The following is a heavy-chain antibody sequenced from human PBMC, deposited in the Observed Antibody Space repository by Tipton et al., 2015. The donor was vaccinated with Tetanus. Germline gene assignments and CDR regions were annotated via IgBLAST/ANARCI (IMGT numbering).Heavy chain of an antibody. CDR3: ARHDTFIWFGQFGAFDI. Sequence: TLSLTCTVSGGSMRSYYWSWIRQPPGKGLEWIGSIYYSGSTYYNPFLKSRVTISVDTSKNQFSLKLSSVTAADTAVYYCARHDTFIWFGQFGAFDIWGQGTMVTVSS. V-gene: IGHV4-59*05. J-gene: IGHJ3*02. CDR1: GGSMRSYY. D-gene: IGHD3-10*01. CDR2: IYYSGST.